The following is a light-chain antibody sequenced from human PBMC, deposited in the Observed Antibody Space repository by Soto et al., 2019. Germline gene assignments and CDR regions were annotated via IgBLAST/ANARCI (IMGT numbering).Light chain of an antibody. CDR3: LQHNSYPWT. CDR1: QGIRSD. J-gene: IGKJ1*01. V-gene: IGKV1-17*01. Sequence: DIQMTQSPSSLSASVGDRVTITCRASQGIRSDLGWYQQKPGKAPKRLIYGASNLQSGVPSRFSGSGSGTEFTLTISSLQPEDFATYYWLQHNSYPWTFVQGTKVEIK. CDR2: GAS.